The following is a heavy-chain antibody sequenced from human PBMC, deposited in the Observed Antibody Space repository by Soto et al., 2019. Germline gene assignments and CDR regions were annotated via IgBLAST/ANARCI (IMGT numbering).Heavy chain of an antibody. CDR1: GFTFSSYS. CDR2: ISSSSRTI. D-gene: IGHD2-2*01. J-gene: IGHJ5*02. V-gene: IGHV3-48*02. Sequence: PGGSLRLSCAASGFTFSSYSMNWVRQAPGKGLEWASYISSSSRTIYYADSVKGRFTISRDNAKNSLYLQMNSLRDEDTAVYYCARRVVQGTNWFDPWGQGTLVTVSS. CDR3: ARRVVQGTNWFDP.